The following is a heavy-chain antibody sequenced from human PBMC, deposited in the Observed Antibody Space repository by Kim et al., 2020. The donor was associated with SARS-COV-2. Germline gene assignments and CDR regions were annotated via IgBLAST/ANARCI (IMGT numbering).Heavy chain of an antibody. J-gene: IGHJ4*01. Sequence: SETLSLTCTVSAGFVSSYAYYWGWIRQPPGKGLEWVGTISYDGHTFYNPSLENRLTISIDTSKRQFSLKLTSVTAADTALYYCARRPYSHGYSGFDSWG. CDR1: AGFVSSYAYY. D-gene: IGHD5-18*01. V-gene: IGHV4-39*01. CDR3: ARRPYSHGYSGFDS. CDR2: ISYDGHT.